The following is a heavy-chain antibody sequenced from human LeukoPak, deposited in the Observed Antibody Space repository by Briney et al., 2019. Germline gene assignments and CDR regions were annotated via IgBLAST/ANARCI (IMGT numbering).Heavy chain of an antibody. CDR3: AREFPSSSNWYAKWFDP. V-gene: IGHV1-2*02. Sequence: ASVKVSCKASGYTFTSYYMHWVRQAPGQGLEWMGWINPNTGGTNFAQKFQGRVTMTRDTSISTAYMELSRLTFDDTAVYYCAREFPSSSNWYAKWFDPWGQGTLVTVSS. CDR1: GYTFTSYY. CDR2: INPNTGGT. J-gene: IGHJ5*02. D-gene: IGHD6-13*01.